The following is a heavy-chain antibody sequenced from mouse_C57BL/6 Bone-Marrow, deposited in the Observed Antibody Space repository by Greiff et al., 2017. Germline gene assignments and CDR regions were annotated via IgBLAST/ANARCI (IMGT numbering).Heavy chain of an antibody. V-gene: IGHV1-64*01. D-gene: IGHD1-1*01. CDR2: IHPNSGST. CDR3: ARSGAYYYGSSGNY. J-gene: IGHJ2*01. CDR1: GYTFTSYW. Sequence: QVQLQQPGAELVKPGASVKLSCKASGYTFTSYWMHWVKPRPGQGLEWIGMIHPNSGSTNYNEKFKSQATLTVDKSSSTAYMQLSSLTSEDSAVYYCARSGAYYYGSSGNYWGQGTTLTVSS.